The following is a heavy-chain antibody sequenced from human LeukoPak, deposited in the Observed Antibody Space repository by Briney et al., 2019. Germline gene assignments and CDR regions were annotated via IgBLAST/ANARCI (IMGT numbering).Heavy chain of an antibody. Sequence: GGSLRLSCTASGIMFSDYWMSWVRQAPGKGLEWVANIKQHGTERYYVDSVKGRFTISRDNSKNTLYLQMNSLRAEDTAVYYCDYYYGSGSYDWGQGTLVTVSS. D-gene: IGHD3-10*01. V-gene: IGHV3-7*03. J-gene: IGHJ4*02. CDR1: GIMFSDYW. CDR2: IKQHGTER. CDR3: DYYYGSGSYD.